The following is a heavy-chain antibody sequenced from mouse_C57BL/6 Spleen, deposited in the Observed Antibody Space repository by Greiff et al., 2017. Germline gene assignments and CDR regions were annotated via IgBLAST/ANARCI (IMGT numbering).Heavy chain of an antibody. CDR3: ASDYDYGFAY. CDR2: IHPNSGST. CDR1: GYTFTSYW. J-gene: IGHJ3*01. D-gene: IGHD2-4*01. Sequence: QVQLKQPGAELVKPGASVKLSCKASGYTFTSYWMHWVKQRPGQGLEWIGMIHPNSGSTNYNEKFKSKATLTVDKSSSTAYMQLSSLTSEDSAVYYCASDYDYGFAYWGQGTLVTVSA. V-gene: IGHV1-64*01.